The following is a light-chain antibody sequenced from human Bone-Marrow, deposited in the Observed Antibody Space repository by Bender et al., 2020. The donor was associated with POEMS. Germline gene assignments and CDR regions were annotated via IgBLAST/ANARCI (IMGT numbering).Light chain of an antibody. J-gene: IGLJ3*02. Sequence: QSALTQPASVSGSPGQAITISCTGTSSDVGGYNYVSWYQQHPGKAPKLMIYDVSYRPSGVPDRFSGSKSGTSASLAISGPRSEDEADYYCAAWDDSLSGWVFGGGTKLTVL. V-gene: IGLV2-14*03. CDR3: AAWDDSLSGWV. CDR2: DVS. CDR1: SSDVGGYNY.